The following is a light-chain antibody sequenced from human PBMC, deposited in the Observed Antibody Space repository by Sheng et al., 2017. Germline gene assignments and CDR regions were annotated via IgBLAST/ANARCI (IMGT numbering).Light chain of an antibody. CDR2: GAS. J-gene: IGKJ4*01. Sequence: EIVMTQSPATLSLSPGERATLSCRASQSVSSNVAWYQQKPDLAPRLLIYGASSRATGFPARLSGSGSGTEFTLTISSLQSEDFAVYYCQQYDKWPLTFGGGTKVEIK. CDR1: QSVSSN. CDR3: QQYDKWPLT. V-gene: IGKV3-15*01.